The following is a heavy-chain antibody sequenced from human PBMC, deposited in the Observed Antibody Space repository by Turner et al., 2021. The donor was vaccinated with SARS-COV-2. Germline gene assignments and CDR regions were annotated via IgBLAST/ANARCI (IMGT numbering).Heavy chain of an antibody. CDR1: GGSISSGDYY. D-gene: IGHD2-8*01. CDR2: IYYSGST. J-gene: IGHJ4*02. Sequence: QVQLQESGPGLVKPSQTLSLTCTVSGGSISSGDYYWSWIRQPPGRGLEWIGYIYYSGSTYYNPSLKSRVTISVDTSKNQFSLKLSSVTAADTAVYYWARVVVLRRAYFDYWGQGTLVTVSS. V-gene: IGHV4-30-4*01. CDR3: ARVVVLRRAYFDY.